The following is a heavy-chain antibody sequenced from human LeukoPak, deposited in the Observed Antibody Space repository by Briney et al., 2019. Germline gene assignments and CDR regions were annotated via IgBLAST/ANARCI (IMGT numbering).Heavy chain of an antibody. CDR3: ARGLKGITIFGVVRYYFDY. V-gene: IGHV1-8*03. J-gene: IGHJ4*02. CDR2: MNPNSGNT. CDR1: GYIFTSYD. D-gene: IGHD3-3*01. Sequence: ASVKVSCKASGYIFTSYDINWVRQATGLGLEWLGWMNPNSGNTGYAQKFQGSVTITRNTSISTAYMELSSLRSEDTAVYYCARGLKGITIFGVVRYYFDYWGQGTLVTVSS.